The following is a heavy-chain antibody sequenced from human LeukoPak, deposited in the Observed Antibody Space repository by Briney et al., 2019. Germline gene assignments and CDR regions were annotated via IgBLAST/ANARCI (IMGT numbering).Heavy chain of an antibody. CDR1: GGSISSYY. CDR2: IYYSGST. D-gene: IGHD3-22*01. J-gene: IGHJ4*02. CDR3: ARVLEYYYDSSGYYFDY. Sequence: SETLSLTCTVSGGSISSYYWSWIRQPPAKGLEWIGYIYYSGSTNYNPSLKSRVTISVDTSKNQFSLKLSSVTAADTAVYYCARVLEYYYDSSGYYFDYWGQGTLVTVSS. V-gene: IGHV4-59*01.